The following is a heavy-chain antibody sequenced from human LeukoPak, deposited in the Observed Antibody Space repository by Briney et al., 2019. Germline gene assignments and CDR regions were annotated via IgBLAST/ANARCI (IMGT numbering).Heavy chain of an antibody. CDR1: GFTFSSYE. CDR2: ISSSGSTR. Sequence: GGSLRLSCAASGFTFSSYEMNWVRQAPGKGLEWVSYISSSGSTRYYAESVKGRFTLSRDNVKNSLYLQMNSLRAEDTAIYYCARRYNWNYLYYFDYWGQGTLVTVSS. CDR3: ARRYNWNYLYYFDY. J-gene: IGHJ4*02. D-gene: IGHD1-7*01. V-gene: IGHV3-48*03.